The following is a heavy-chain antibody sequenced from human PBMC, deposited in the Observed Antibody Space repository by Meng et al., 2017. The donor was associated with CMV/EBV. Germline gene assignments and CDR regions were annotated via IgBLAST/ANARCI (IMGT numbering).Heavy chain of an antibody. Sequence: GESLKISCAASGFTFSSYGMHWVRQAPGKGLEWVAFIRYDGSNKYYADSVKGRFTISRDNSKNTLYLQMNSLRAEDTAVYYCAKDFLGYCRSTSCPADYWGQGTLVTVSS. V-gene: IGHV3-30*02. CDR1: GFTFSSYG. D-gene: IGHD2-2*01. J-gene: IGHJ4*02. CDR3: AKDFLGYCRSTSCPADY. CDR2: IRYDGSNK.